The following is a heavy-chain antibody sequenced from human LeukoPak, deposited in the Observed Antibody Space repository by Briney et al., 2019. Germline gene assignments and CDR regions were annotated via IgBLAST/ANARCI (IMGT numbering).Heavy chain of an antibody. CDR2: ISSSRSTI. CDR1: GFTFSSYS. J-gene: IGHJ4*02. V-gene: IGHV3-48*01. D-gene: IGHD5-12*01. CDR3: AKDGREWPRSLDY. Sequence: GGSLRLSCAASGFTFSSYSMNWVRQAPGKGLEWVSYISSSRSTIYYADSVKGRFTISRDNSKNTLYLQMNSLRAEDTAVYYCAKDGREWPRSLDYWGQGTLVTVSS.